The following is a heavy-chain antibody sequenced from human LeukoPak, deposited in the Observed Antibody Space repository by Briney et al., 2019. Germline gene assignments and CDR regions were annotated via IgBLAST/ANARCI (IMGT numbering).Heavy chain of an antibody. V-gene: IGHV4-4*07. CDR2: IYTSGST. CDR1: GGSISSYY. J-gene: IGHJ2*01. CDR3: ERHVHSAPLIVLVITPPYLPDFDL. Sequence: SETLSLTCTVPGGSISSYYWSWIRQPAGKGLEWIGRIYTSGSTNYNPSLKSRVTMSVDTSKNQFSLKLSSVTAADTAVYYCERHVHSAPLIVLVITPPYLPDFDLWGRGTLVTVSS. D-gene: IGHD3-22*01.